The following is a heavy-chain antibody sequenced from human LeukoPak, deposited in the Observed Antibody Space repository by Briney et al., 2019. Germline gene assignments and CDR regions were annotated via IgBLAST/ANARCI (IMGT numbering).Heavy chain of an antibody. J-gene: IGHJ4*02. CDR3: ARSGGVDYFDY. Sequence: SETLSLTCTVSGYSISSGYYWGWIRQPPGKGLEWIGSIYHSGSTYYNPSLKSRVTISVDTSKNQFSLKLSSVTAADTAVYYCARSGGVDYFDYWGQGTLVTVSS. CDR1: GYSISSGYY. CDR2: IYHSGST. V-gene: IGHV4-38-2*02. D-gene: IGHD3-16*01.